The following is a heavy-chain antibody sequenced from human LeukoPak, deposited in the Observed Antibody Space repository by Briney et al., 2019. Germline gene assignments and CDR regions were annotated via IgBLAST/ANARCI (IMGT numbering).Heavy chain of an antibody. CDR2: IYYSGST. D-gene: IGHD1-14*01. V-gene: IGHV4-59*08. J-gene: IGHJ4*02. CDR1: GGSISSYY. Sequence: SETLSLTCTVSGGSISSYYWSWIRQPPGKGLEWIGYIYYSGSTNYNPSLKSRVTISVDTSKNQLSLKLSSVTAADTAVYYCARLRADGIPLFDYWGQGTLVTVSS. CDR3: ARLRADGIPLFDY.